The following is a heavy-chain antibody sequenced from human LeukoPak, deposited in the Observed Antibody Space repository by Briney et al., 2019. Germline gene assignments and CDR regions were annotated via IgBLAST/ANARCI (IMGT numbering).Heavy chain of an antibody. J-gene: IGHJ4*02. D-gene: IGHD5-18*01. Sequence: PGGSLRLSCAASGFTFSDYYMSWIRQAPGKGLEWVSYISSSGSTIYYADSVKGRFTISRDNAKNSLYLQMNSLRAEDTAVYYCARGPPTWIQIWLGVFDYWGQGTLVTVSS. CDR2: ISSSGSTI. CDR3: ARGPPTWIQIWLGVFDY. V-gene: IGHV3-11*01. CDR1: GFTFSDYY.